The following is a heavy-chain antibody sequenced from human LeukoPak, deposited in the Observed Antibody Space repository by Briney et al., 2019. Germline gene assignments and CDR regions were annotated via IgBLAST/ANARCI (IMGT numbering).Heavy chain of an antibody. D-gene: IGHD6-19*01. CDR1: GFTFSNYA. Sequence: PGGSLRLSCAASGFTFSNYAMHWVRQAPGKGLEWVAVMSYDGRNKYYADSVKGRITISRDNSKNTLYLQINSLRVEDTAAYYCAKQGSSGWYGDYWGQGTLVTVSS. CDR3: AKQGSSGWYGDY. CDR2: MSYDGRNK. V-gene: IGHV3-30*18. J-gene: IGHJ4*02.